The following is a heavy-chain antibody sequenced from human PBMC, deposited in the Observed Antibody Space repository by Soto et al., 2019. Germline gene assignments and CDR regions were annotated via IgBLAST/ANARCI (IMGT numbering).Heavy chain of an antibody. CDR1: GGTISSYD. Sequence: SETLSLTCTVSGGTISSYDWSWIRQPPGKGLEWIGYIYYSGSTNYNPSLKSRVTISVDTSKNQFSLKLSSVTAADTAVYYCARHSPGYCSGGSCLDFDYWGQGTLVTVSS. CDR2: IYYSGST. V-gene: IGHV4-59*08. CDR3: ARHSPGYCSGGSCLDFDY. J-gene: IGHJ4*02. D-gene: IGHD2-15*01.